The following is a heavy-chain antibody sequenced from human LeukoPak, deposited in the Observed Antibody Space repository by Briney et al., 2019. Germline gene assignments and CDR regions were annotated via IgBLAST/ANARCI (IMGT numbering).Heavy chain of an antibody. Sequence: ASVKVSCKASGYTFTSYAMNWVRQAPGQGLEWMGWINTNTGNPTYAQGFTGRFVFSLDTSVSTAYLQISSLKAEDTAVYYCARKDIVVVVAAKNGMDVWGQGTTVTVSS. J-gene: IGHJ6*02. CDR2: INTNTGNP. V-gene: IGHV7-4-1*02. CDR3: ARKDIVVVVAAKNGMDV. D-gene: IGHD2-15*01. CDR1: GYTFTSYA.